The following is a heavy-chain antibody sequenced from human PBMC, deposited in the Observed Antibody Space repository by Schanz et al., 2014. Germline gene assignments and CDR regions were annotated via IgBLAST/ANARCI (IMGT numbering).Heavy chain of an antibody. CDR2: IWNNGVTK. J-gene: IGHJ4*02. Sequence: ESVGGVVQPGTSLILSCSVSGFSLNTYGIHWFRQPAGKGLEWVAVIWNNGVTKYYADSVRGRFTISRDRFQNTLYLRMSSLRAEDTAVYYCARPRFDYGEVDYWGQGTLVTVSS. V-gene: IGHV3-33*01. D-gene: IGHD4-17*01. CDR1: GFSLNTYG. CDR3: ARPRFDYGEVDY.